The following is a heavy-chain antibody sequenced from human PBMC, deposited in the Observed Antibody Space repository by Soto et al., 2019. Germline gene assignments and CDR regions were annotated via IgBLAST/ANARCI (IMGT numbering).Heavy chain of an antibody. J-gene: IGHJ4*02. CDR1: GFSFSGYW. CDR2: IKHDGSEK. CDR3: ARNKV. V-gene: IGHV3-7*01. Sequence: PGGSLRLSCAASGFSFSGYWLSWVRQAPGKGPEWVANIKHDGSEKYYADSVKGRFTISRDNAKNSLSLQMNSLRAEDTAIYYCARNKVWGQGTLVTVSS.